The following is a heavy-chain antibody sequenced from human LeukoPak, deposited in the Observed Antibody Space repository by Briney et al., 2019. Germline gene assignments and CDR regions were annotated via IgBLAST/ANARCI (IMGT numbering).Heavy chain of an antibody. J-gene: IGHJ4*02. D-gene: IGHD5-18*01. CDR3: ARALDSYGPNFGY. CDR2: IYYSGST. CDR1: GGSISSYY. V-gene: IGHV4-59*01. Sequence: KPSETLSLTCTVSGGSISSYYWSWIRQPPGKGLEWIGYIYYSGSTNYNPSLKSRVTISVDTSKNQFPLKLSSVTAADTAVYYCARALDSYGPNFGYWGQGTLVTVSS.